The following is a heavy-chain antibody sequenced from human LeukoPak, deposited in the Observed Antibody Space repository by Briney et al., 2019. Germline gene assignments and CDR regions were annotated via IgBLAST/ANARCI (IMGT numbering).Heavy chain of an antibody. D-gene: IGHD6-19*01. J-gene: IGHJ4*02. CDR1: GFTASSNY. V-gene: IGHV3-53*01. CDR3: ARSSLKRQWLIPFDY. Sequence: GGSLRLSCAASGFTASSNYMSWVRQAPGKGLGWVSVIYSGGSTYYADSVKGRFTISRDNSKNTLYLQMNSLRAEDTAVYYCARSSLKRQWLIPFDYWGQGTLVTVSS. CDR2: IYSGGST.